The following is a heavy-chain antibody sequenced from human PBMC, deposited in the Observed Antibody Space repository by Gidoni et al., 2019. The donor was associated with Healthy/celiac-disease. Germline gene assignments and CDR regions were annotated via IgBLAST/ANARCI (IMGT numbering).Heavy chain of an antibody. CDR3: ARGSESQLILSGGYGMDV. Sequence: QVQLVQSGAEVKKPGASEKVSCKASGYTFTSYDINWVRQATGQGLEWMGWMNPKSGNTGYAQKFQGRVTMTRNTSISTAYMELSSLRSEDTAVYYGARGSESQLILSGGYGMDVWGQGTTVTVSS. D-gene: IGHD2-2*01. J-gene: IGHJ6*02. V-gene: IGHV1-8*01. CDR2: MNPKSGNT. CDR1: GYTFTSYD.